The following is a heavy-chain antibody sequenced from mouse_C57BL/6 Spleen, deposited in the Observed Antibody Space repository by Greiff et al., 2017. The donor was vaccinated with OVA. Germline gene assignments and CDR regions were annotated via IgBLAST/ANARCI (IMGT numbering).Heavy chain of an antibody. D-gene: IGHD1-1*01. CDR2: IRLKSDNYAT. CDR3: TDGGSSFFAY. J-gene: IGHJ3*01. Sequence: EVKVVESGGGLVQPGGSMKLSCVASGFTFSNYWMNWVRQSPEKGLEWVAQIRLKSDNYATHYAESVKGRFTISRDDSKSSVYLQMNNLRAEDTGIYYCTDGGSSFFAYWGQGTLVTVSA. CDR1: GFTFSNYW. V-gene: IGHV6-3*01.